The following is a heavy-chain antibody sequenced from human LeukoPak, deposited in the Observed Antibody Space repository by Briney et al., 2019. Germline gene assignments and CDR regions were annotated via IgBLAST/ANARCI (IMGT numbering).Heavy chain of an antibody. CDR3: ARDSSSGFDY. CDR2: IGWNSGIR. CDR1: GFTGDDYA. V-gene: IGHV3-9*01. J-gene: IGHJ4*02. Sequence: GRSLRRSCSASGFTGDDYAMHWVRQAPGNDLEWVSGIGWNSGIRGYADSVKGRFTISRDNAENSLYLQMKRLRAEDTALYYCARDSSSGFDYWGQGTLVTVSS. D-gene: IGHD6-13*01.